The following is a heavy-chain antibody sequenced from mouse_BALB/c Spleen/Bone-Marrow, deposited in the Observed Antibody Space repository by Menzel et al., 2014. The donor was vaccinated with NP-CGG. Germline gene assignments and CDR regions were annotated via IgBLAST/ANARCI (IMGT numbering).Heavy chain of an antibody. Sequence: VHLVESGAELASPGASVKMSCKASGYTFTDYTIQWVKQRPGQGLEWIGYVNPRSGYANYNQKFEDKATLTADKSSCTAFMQLSSLTSEDSAVYYCARPKGFALDYWGQGTALTVSS. CDR2: VNPRSGYA. CDR1: GYTFTDYT. J-gene: IGHJ2*01. CDR3: ARPKGFALDY. V-gene: IGHV1-4*01.